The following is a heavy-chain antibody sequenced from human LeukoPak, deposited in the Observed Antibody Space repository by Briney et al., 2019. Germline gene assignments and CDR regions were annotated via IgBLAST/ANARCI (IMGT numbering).Heavy chain of an antibody. J-gene: IGHJ6*03. Sequence: KPSETLSLTCTVSGGSISSYYWSWIRQPPGKGLEGIGYIYYSGSTNYNPSLKSRVTISVDTSKNQFSLKLSSVTAADTAVYYCAREGAPTSYYYYVDVWGKGTTVTVSS. CDR1: GGSISSYY. V-gene: IGHV4-59*01. CDR2: IYYSGST. D-gene: IGHD1-26*01. CDR3: AREGAPTSYYYYVDV.